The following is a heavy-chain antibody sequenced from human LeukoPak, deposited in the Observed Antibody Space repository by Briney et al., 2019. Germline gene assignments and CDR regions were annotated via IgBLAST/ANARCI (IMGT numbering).Heavy chain of an antibody. CDR2: INNDGTST. CDR1: GFTFSDDW. D-gene: IGHD2-15*01. Sequence: GGSLRLSCAGSGFTFSDDWMDWVRQAPGNGLVWVARINNDGTSTTYADSVKGRFTISRDNAKYTLYLHMNSLRAEDTALYYCASGSLLEIDYWGQGTLVTV. CDR3: ASGSLLEIDY. V-gene: IGHV3-74*01. J-gene: IGHJ4*02.